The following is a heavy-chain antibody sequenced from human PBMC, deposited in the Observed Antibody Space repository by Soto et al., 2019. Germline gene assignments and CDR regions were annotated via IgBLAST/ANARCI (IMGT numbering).Heavy chain of an antibody. Sequence: QVQLVQSGAEVKKPGASVKVSCKTSGYTFTGFGISWVRQAPGQGLEWMGWISGYNGNTNYAQKLQGRVTLTTDTSTSTAYMDLRSLRSDDTAVYYCARGRTSSPYFYVKDVWGQGTTVTVSS. CDR3: ARGRTSSPYFYVKDV. CDR2: ISGYNGNT. CDR1: GYTFTGFG. D-gene: IGHD2-2*01. V-gene: IGHV1-18*01. J-gene: IGHJ6*02.